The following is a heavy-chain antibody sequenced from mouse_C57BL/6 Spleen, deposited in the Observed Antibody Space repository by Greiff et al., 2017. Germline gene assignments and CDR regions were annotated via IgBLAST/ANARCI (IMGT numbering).Heavy chain of an antibody. CDR3: ARDLNSNSYYFDY. Sequence: EVMLVESGGGLVKPGGSLKLSCAASGFTFSSYAMSWVRQTPEKRLEWVATISDGGSYTYYPDNVKGRFTISRDNAKNNLYLQMSHLKSEDTAMYYCARDLNSNSYYFDYWGQGTTLTVSS. D-gene: IGHD2-5*01. CDR1: GFTFSSYA. V-gene: IGHV5-4*01. J-gene: IGHJ2*01. CDR2: ISDGGSYT.